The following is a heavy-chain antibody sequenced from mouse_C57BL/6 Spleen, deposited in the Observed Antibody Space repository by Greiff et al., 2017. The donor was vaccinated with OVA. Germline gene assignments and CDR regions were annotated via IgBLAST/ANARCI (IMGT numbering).Heavy chain of an antibody. J-gene: IGHJ4*01. Sequence: QVQLQQSGAELVRPGASVTLSCKASGYTFTDYEMHWVKQTPVHGLEWIGAIDPETGGTAYNQKFKGKAILTADKSSSTAYMELRSLTSEDSAVYYCTVYGFYAMDYWGQGTSVTVSS. D-gene: IGHD1-2*01. CDR1: GYTFTDYE. V-gene: IGHV1-15*01. CDR3: TVYGFYAMDY. CDR2: IDPETGGT.